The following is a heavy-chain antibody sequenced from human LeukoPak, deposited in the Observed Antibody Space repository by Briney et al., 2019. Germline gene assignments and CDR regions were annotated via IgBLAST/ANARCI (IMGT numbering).Heavy chain of an antibody. V-gene: IGHV1-46*01. Sequence: ASVKVSCKASGYTFSRYYIHWVRQAPGQGLEWMGIINPSSGNTSYAQKFQGRVTMTRDMSTTTVNMELTSLRSDDTAIYYCARSTGRGTSGRYYWYFDLWGRGTLVTASS. CDR2: INPSSGNT. J-gene: IGHJ2*01. D-gene: IGHD1-26*01. CDR3: ARSTGRGTSGRYYWYFDL. CDR1: GYTFSRYY.